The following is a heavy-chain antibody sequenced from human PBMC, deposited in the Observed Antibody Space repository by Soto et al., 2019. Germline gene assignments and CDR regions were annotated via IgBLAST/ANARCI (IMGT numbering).Heavy chain of an antibody. Sequence: PGGSLRLSCAASGFTFRTYGMHWVRQAPGRGLEWVAIIWFDGSNKYYANSVKGRSTISRDNSKNTLYLQMNSLRVEDTAIYYCARHSGSSSSYYYGMDVWGQGTTVTVSS. D-gene: IGHD2-15*01. CDR2: IWFDGSNK. CDR3: ARHSGSSSSYYYGMDV. CDR1: GFTFRTYG. J-gene: IGHJ6*02. V-gene: IGHV3-33*01.